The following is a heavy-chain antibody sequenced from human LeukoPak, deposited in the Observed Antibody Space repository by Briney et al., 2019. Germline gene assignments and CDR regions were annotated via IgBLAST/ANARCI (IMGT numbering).Heavy chain of an antibody. J-gene: IGHJ4*02. CDR3: ARGQLTYYDLWSGYSAFDY. Sequence: GASVKVSCKASGYTFTGYYMHWVRQAPGQGLEWMGIINPSGGSTSYAQKFQGRVTMTRDTSTSTVYMELSSLRSEDTAVYYCARGQLTYYDLWSGYSAFDYWGQGTLVTVSS. CDR1: GYTFTGYY. V-gene: IGHV1-46*01. D-gene: IGHD3-3*01. CDR2: INPSGGST.